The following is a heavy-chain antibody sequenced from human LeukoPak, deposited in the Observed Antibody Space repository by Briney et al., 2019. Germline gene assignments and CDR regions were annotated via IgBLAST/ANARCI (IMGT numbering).Heavy chain of an antibody. Sequence: PGGSLRLSCAASGFTFSSYSMNWVRQAPRKGLEWVSSISSSSTYIYYADSVKGRFTISRDNAKNSLYLQMNSLRAEDTAVYYCASPSLFGVAPASHWGQGTLVTVSS. CDR3: ASPSLFGVAPASH. CDR1: GFTFSSYS. V-gene: IGHV3-21*01. D-gene: IGHD3-3*01. CDR2: ISSSSTYI. J-gene: IGHJ4*02.